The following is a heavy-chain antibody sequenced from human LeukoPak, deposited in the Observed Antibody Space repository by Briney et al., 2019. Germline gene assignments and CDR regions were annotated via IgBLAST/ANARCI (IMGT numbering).Heavy chain of an antibody. CDR1: GFTFDDYA. J-gene: IGHJ3*02. CDR3: AKGRLVDDAFDI. V-gene: IGHV3-9*01. Sequence: PGRSLRLSCAASGFTFDDYAMHWVRHAPGKGLEWVSGISWNSGSIGYADSVKGRFTISRDNAKNSLYLQMNSLRAEDTALYYCAKGRLVDDAFDIWGQGTMVTVSS. D-gene: IGHD1-26*01. CDR2: ISWNSGSI.